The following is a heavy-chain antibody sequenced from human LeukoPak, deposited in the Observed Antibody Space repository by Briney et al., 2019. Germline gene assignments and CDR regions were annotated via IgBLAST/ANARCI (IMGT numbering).Heavy chain of an antibody. CDR3: ARLPDISGWPFDY. CDR1: GGSISSRSYY. V-gene: IGHV4-39*07. D-gene: IGHD6-19*01. Sequence: SETLSLTCTVSGGSISSRSYYWGWIRQPPGKGLEWIGSIYYSGSTYYNPSLKRRVTISVDTSKNQFSLKLNSVTAADTAIYYCARLPDISGWPFDYWGQGMLVTVSS. J-gene: IGHJ4*02. CDR2: IYYSGST.